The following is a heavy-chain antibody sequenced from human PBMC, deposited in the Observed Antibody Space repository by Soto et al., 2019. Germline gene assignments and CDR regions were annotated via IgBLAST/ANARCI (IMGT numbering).Heavy chain of an antibody. V-gene: IGHV4-59*11. J-gene: IGHJ4*02. D-gene: IGHD4-17*01. CDR3: ARWTMVTYFDS. CDR1: GDPIDSHY. Sequence: QVQLQESGPGLLKPSETLSLTCTVSGDPIDSHYWGWIRQPPGKGLEWIGYVYYSGGANYNPSLKSRVTISVDSAKSQVSLNLSSVTAADTAVYYCARWTMVTYFDSWGQGTLVTVSS. CDR2: VYYSGGA.